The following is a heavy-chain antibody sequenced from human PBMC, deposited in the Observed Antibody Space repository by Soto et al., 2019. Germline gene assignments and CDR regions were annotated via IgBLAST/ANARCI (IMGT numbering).Heavy chain of an antibody. CDR3: ASCSGGSCYSVY. J-gene: IGHJ4*02. CDR1: GFRFSSYW. CDR2: IKEDGTEK. D-gene: IGHD2-15*01. V-gene: IGHV3-7*01. Sequence: GGSLRLSCAASGFRFSSYWMSWVRQAPGKGLEWVANIKEDGTEKYYVDSVKGRFTISRDNAKNSLYLQMNSLRAEDTAVYYCASCSGGSCYSVYWGQGTLVTVSS.